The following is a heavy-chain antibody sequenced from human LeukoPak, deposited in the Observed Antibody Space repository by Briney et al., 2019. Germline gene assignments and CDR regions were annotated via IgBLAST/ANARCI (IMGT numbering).Heavy chain of an antibody. J-gene: IGHJ6*04. V-gene: IGHV4-38-2*02. CDR3: ARFIGAFDI. CDR1: GYSISSGYY. CDR2: IYHSGST. D-gene: IGHD5-12*01. Sequence: PSETLSLTCTVSGYSISSGYYWGWIRQPPGKGLEWIGSIYHSGSTYYNPSLKSRVTISVDTSKNQFSLKLSSVTAADTAVYYCARFIGAFDIWGKGTTVTISS.